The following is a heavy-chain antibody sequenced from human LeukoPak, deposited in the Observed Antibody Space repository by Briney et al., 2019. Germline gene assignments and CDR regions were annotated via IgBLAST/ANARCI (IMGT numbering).Heavy chain of an antibody. CDR3: AKSRMSTIFGVVTY. CDR1: GFTFSSYA. J-gene: IGHJ4*02. V-gene: IGHV3-23*01. D-gene: IGHD3-3*01. Sequence: GGSLRLSCAASGFTFSSYAMSWVRQAPGKGLEWVSAISGSGGSTYYADSAKGRFTISRDNSKNTLYLQMNSLRAEDTAVYYCAKSRMSTIFGVVTYWGQGALVTVSS. CDR2: ISGSGGST.